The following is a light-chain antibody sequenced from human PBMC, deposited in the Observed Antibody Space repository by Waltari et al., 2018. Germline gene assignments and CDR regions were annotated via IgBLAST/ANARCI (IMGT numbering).Light chain of an antibody. CDR3: SSYTSSSTLL. Sequence: QSALTQPASVSGSPGQSITISCTGTSSDIGGYNYVSWYQQHPGKAPKIMLYDVTKRPSGVSNRFSGSKSGNTASLTISGLQAEDEADYYCSSYTSSSTLLFGGGTKLTVL. V-gene: IGLV2-14*03. J-gene: IGLJ2*01. CDR1: SSDIGGYNY. CDR2: DVT.